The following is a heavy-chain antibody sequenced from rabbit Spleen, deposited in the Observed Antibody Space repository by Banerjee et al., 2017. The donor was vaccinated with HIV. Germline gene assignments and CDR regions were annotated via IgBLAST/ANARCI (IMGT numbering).Heavy chain of an antibody. J-gene: IGHJ4*01. CDR1: GFSFNNRYY. D-gene: IGHD1-1*01. V-gene: IGHV1S40*01. Sequence: QSLEESGGDLVKPGASLTLTCTASGFSFNNRYYMCWVRQAPGKGLEWIACIASVSSGDTYYASWAKGRFTISKTSSTTVTLQMTSLTAADTATYLCARDASGGYWYFGLWGPGTLVTVS. CDR2: IASVSSGDT. CDR3: ARDASGGYWYFGL.